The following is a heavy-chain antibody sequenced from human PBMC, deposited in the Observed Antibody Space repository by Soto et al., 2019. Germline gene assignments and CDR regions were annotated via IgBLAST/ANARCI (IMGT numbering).Heavy chain of an antibody. D-gene: IGHD5-18*01. CDR1: GDTITNYA. CDR2: TSPIIATT. CDR3: ARGESSDTGDH. J-gene: IGHJ4*02. V-gene: IGHV1-69*06. Sequence: QVQLVQSGAEMKKPASSVKVSCKVSGDTITNYAISWVRQAPEQGLEWMGGTSPIIATTDYPQKFRGRASITTDTTTSTSYMELSRLTSDDTAVYYCARGESSDTGDHWGQGTLVTVSS.